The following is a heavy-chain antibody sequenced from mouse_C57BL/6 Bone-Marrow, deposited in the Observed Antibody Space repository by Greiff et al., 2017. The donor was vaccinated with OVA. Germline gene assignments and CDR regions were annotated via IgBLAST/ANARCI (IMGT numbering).Heavy chain of an antibody. CDR1: GYTFTDYE. Sequence: QVQLQQSGAELVRPGASVTLSCKASGYTFTDYEMHWMKQTPVHGLEWIGAIDPETGGTAYNQKFKGKAILTADKSSSTAYMELRSLTSEDSAVYYCTRGGYFYAMDYWGQGTSVTVSS. J-gene: IGHJ4*01. V-gene: IGHV1-15*01. CDR3: TRGGYFYAMDY. CDR2: IDPETGGT.